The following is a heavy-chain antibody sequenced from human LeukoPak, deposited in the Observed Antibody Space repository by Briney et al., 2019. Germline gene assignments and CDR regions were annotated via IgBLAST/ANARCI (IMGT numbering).Heavy chain of an antibody. CDR1: GYSISSGYY. J-gene: IGHJ4*02. V-gene: IGHV4-38-2*02. CDR2: IYHSGST. Sequence: PSETLSLTCTVSGYSISSGYYWGWIRQPPGKGLEWIGSIYHSGSTYYNPSLKSRVTISVDTSKNQFSLKLSSVTAADTAVYYCARQLVGGVDYWGQGTLVTVSS. D-gene: IGHD3-16*01. CDR3: ARQLVGGVDY.